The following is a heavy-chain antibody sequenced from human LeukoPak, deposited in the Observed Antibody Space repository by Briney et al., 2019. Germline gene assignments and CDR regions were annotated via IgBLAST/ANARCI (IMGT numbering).Heavy chain of an antibody. J-gene: IGHJ3*02. CDR3: ARDSGYYVAFDI. CDR1: GGPISSYY. D-gene: IGHD1-26*01. V-gene: IGHV4-59*12. Sequence: SETLSLTCTVSGGPISSYYWSWIRQPPGKGLEWIGSIYYSGSTYYNPSLKSRVTISVDTSKNQFSLKLSSVTAADTAVYYCARDSGYYVAFDIWGQGTMVTVSS. CDR2: IYYSGST.